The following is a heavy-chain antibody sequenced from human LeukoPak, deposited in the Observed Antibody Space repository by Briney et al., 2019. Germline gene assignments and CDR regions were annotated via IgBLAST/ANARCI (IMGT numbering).Heavy chain of an antibody. V-gene: IGHV3-21*01. CDR2: ITSSGYI. Sequence: GGSLRLSCAASGFSLSSYWMHWVRQAPGKGLEWVSSITSSGYIYYADSVKGRFTISRDNAKNSLYLQMNSLRAEDTAVYYCARERGYSYGYSDYWGQGTLVTVSS. D-gene: IGHD5-18*01. CDR1: GFSLSSYW. CDR3: ARERGYSYGYSDY. J-gene: IGHJ4*02.